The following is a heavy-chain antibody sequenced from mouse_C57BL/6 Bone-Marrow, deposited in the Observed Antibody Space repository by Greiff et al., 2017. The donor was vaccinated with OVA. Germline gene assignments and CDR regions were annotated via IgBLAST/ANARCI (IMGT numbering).Heavy chain of an antibody. CDR1: GFTFSSYG. V-gene: IGHV5-6*01. D-gene: IGHD1-1*01. CDR3: ARQNGSRFDY. J-gene: IGHJ2*01. CDR2: ISSGGSYT. Sequence: EVKLQESGGDLVKPGGSLKLSCAASGFTFSSYGMSWVRQTPDKRLEWVATISSGGSYTYYPDSVKGRFTISRDNAKNTLYLQMSSLKSEDTAMYYCARQNGSRFDYWGQGTTLTVSS.